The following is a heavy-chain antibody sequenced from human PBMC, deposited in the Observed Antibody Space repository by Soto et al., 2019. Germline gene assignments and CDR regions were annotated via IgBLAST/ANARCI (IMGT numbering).Heavy chain of an antibody. CDR3: ARMTVLVPAAMWVYFDY. CDR2: MNPNSGNT. Sequence: GASVKVSCKASGYTFTSYDINWVRQATGQGLEWMGWMNPNSGNTGYAQKFQGRVTMTRNTSISTAYMELSSLRSADTAVYYCARMTVLVPAAMWVYFDYWGQGTLVTVSS. V-gene: IGHV1-8*01. D-gene: IGHD2-2*01. J-gene: IGHJ4*02. CDR1: GYTFTSYD.